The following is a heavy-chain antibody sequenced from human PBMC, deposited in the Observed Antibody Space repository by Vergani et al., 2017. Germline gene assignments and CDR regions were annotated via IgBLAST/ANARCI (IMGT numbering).Heavy chain of an antibody. CDR3: AKDNVPGYYDSSGYCDY. J-gene: IGHJ4*02. V-gene: IGHV3-30*02. CDR1: GFTFSTYG. CDR2: IRYDGSNK. Sequence: VQLVESGGGLIHPGGSLRLSCAASGFTFSTYGMHWVRQAPGKGLEWVAFIRYDGSNKFYVDSVKGRFTISRDNSENTLYLQMSGLRAEDTAVYYCAKDNVPGYYDSSGYCDYWGQGTLVTVSS. D-gene: IGHD3-22*01.